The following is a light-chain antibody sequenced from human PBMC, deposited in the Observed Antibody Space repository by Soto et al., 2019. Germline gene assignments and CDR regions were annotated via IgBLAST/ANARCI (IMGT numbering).Light chain of an antibody. Sequence: DFVMTQSPDSLAVSLGERATMNCKSSQSILLTSSNKNYLAWYQQKPGQPPKLLIYWASTRESGVPDRFSGSGSDIDFTLTISSLQAEDVAVYYCQQYYLAPLTFGGGTKVEI. J-gene: IGKJ4*01. CDR1: QSILLTSSNKNY. CDR2: WAS. CDR3: QQYYLAPLT. V-gene: IGKV4-1*01.